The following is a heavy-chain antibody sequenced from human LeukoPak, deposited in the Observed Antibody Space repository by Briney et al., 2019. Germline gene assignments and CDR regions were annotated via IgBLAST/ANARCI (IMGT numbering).Heavy chain of an antibody. V-gene: IGHV3-30-3*01. CDR2: MSYDGNTY. CDR1: GFTLNPYA. Sequence: LSGGSLRLFCAASGFTLNPYAMHWVRQAPGKGLEWLGIMSYDGNTYYYADSVKGRFSISRDNSKNTLYLQMSSLRGEDTAVYYCARDKDAYGDYSAAFDIWGQGTMVTVSS. D-gene: IGHD4-17*01. CDR3: ARDKDAYGDYSAAFDI. J-gene: IGHJ3*02.